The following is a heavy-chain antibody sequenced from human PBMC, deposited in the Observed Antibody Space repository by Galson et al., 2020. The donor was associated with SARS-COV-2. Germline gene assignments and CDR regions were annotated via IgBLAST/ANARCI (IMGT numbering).Heavy chain of an antibody. CDR2: ISGSGGST. J-gene: IGHJ4*02. CDR1: GFTFSSYA. Sequence: GGSLRLSCAASGFTFSSYAMSWVRQAPGKGLEWVSAISGSGGSTYYADSVKGRFTISRDNSKNTLYLQMNSLRAEDTAVYYCAKEELELVDSSGWYGLLHGVVVIPYFDYWGQGTLVTVSS. D-gene: IGHD3-22*01. CDR3: AKEELELVDSSGWYGLLHGVVVIPYFDY. V-gene: IGHV3-23*01.